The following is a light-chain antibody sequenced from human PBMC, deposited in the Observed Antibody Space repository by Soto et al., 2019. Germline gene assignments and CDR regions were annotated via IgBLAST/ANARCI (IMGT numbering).Light chain of an antibody. Sequence: IVLTQSPATLSLSPGERATLSCRASQSVSSYLAWYQQKPGQAPSLLIYDASNRATGIPARFSGSGSGTDFTLTISSLEPEDFAVYYCQQRSNWITFGQGTRLE. V-gene: IGKV3-11*01. CDR2: DAS. J-gene: IGKJ5*01. CDR3: QQRSNWIT. CDR1: QSVSSY.